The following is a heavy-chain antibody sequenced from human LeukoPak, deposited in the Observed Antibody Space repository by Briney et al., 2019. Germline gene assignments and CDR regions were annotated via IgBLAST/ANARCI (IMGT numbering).Heavy chain of an antibody. Sequence: PGGSLRLSCAASGFTFSSYWMHWVRQAPGKGLVWVSRINSDGSSTSYADSVKGRFTISRDNAKNTLYLQMNSLRAEDTAVYYCAKDPPIYGSGSYSSSFFDYWGQGTLVTVSS. D-gene: IGHD3-10*01. J-gene: IGHJ4*02. CDR3: AKDPPIYGSGSYSSSFFDY. V-gene: IGHV3-74*01. CDR2: INSDGSST. CDR1: GFTFSSYW.